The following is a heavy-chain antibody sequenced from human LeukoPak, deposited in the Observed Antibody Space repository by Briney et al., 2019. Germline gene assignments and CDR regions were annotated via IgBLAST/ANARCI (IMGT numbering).Heavy chain of an antibody. CDR1: GFTFSSYW. Sequence: GGSLRLSCAASGFTFSSYWMSWVRQAPGKGLEWVAIIKQDGSEKYYVDSVRGRFTISRDNAKNSQYLQMNSLTAEDTAVYYCVTGEGRDGDNLFFTWGQGTLVTVSS. V-gene: IGHV3-7*01. CDR2: IKQDGSEK. D-gene: IGHD5-24*01. CDR3: VTGEGRDGDNLFFT. J-gene: IGHJ5*02.